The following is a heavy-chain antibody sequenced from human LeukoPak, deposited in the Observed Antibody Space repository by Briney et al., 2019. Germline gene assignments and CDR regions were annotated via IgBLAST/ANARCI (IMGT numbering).Heavy chain of an antibody. J-gene: IGHJ6*03. CDR1: GYTFTGYY. CDR3: ARRPLGYCSGGSCYPQDYYYYYYMDV. D-gene: IGHD2-15*01. CDR2: INPNSGGT. V-gene: IGHV1-2*02. Sequence: ASVKVSCKASGYTFTGYYMHWVRQAPGQGLEWMGWINPNSGGTNYAQKCQGRVTMTRDTSISTAYMELSRLRSDDTAVYYCARRPLGYCSGGSCYPQDYYYYYYMDVWGKGTTVTVSS.